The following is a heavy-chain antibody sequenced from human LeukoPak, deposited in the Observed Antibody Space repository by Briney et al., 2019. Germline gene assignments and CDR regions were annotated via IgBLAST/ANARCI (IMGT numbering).Heavy chain of an antibody. D-gene: IGHD3-16*01. J-gene: IGHJ4*02. V-gene: IGHV4-4*02. CDR2: IYKSGDT. CDR3: ARNSRYDQEY. Sequence: PSGTLSLTCAVSGGSISNGYWWSWVRPPPGKGLEWIGEIYKSGDTHYNPSLKSRVTISVDRSKNQLSLSLKSVTAADTAVYYCARNSRYDQEYWGQGILVIVSS. CDR1: GGSISNGYW.